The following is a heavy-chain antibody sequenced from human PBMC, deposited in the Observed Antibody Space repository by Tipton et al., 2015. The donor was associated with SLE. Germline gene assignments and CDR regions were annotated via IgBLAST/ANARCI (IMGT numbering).Heavy chain of an antibody. J-gene: IGHJ6*03. CDR1: GGFLRDYF. D-gene: IGHD5-18*01. CDR3: ARGGLGYSYYYYMDV. Sequence: TLSLTCDVYGGFLRDYFWSWIRQPPGKGLEWIGEIDQSGSTNNNPSLKSRVTMSGDTSKNEFSLKLISVTAADTAVYYCARGGLGYSYYYYMDVWGKGTTVTVSS. V-gene: IGHV4-34*01. CDR2: IDQSGST.